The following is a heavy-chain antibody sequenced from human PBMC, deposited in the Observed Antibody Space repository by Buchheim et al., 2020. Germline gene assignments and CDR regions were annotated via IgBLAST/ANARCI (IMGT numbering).Heavy chain of an antibody. V-gene: IGHV5-10-1*03. J-gene: IGHJ4*02. CDR3: ARQDCSSGVCYFFDH. Sequence: EVQLVQSGAEVKKPGESLRISCKGFGYTFTSHWISWVGQMPGKGLEWMGRIDPDDSFTNYSPSFQGHVTISAAHSISPSYLHWRSLKASDTAMYYCARQDCSSGVCYFFDHWGQGTL. CDR2: IDPDDSFT. CDR1: GYTFTSHW. D-gene: IGHD2-8*01.